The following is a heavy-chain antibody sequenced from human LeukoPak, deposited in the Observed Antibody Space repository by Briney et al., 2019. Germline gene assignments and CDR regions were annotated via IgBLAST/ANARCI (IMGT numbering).Heavy chain of an antibody. CDR2: ISGSGGST. CDR3: AKDPGLRFLEWSFDY. D-gene: IGHD3-3*01. V-gene: IGHV3-23*01. Sequence: PGGSERLSCAASGFTFSIYSMSCVRQAPGKGLEWVSAISGSGGSTYYADSVKGRFTISRDNSKNTLYLQMNSLRAEDTAVYYCAKDPGLRFLEWSFDYWGQGTLVTVSS. CDR1: GFTFSIYS. J-gene: IGHJ4*02.